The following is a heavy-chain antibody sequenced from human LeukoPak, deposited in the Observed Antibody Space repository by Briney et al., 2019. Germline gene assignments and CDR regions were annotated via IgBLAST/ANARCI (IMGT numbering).Heavy chain of an antibody. J-gene: IGHJ5*02. CDR2: ISGSGGTT. D-gene: IGHD2-2*02. CDR1: GFTFSSYA. CDR3: AKGGDIVVVPAAIGFDP. V-gene: IGHV3-23*01. Sequence: GGSLRLSCAASGFTFSSYAMSWVRQAPGKGLEWVSVISGSGGTTYDADSVKGRFTISRDNSKNTLYLQMNSLRAEDTAVYYCAKGGDIVVVPAAIGFDPWGQGTLVTVSS.